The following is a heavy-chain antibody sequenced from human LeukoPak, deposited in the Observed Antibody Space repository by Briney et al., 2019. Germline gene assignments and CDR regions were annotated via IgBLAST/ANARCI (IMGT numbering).Heavy chain of an antibody. CDR1: GGSISSSYY. V-gene: IGHV4-39*07. CDR3: AREKRGGYDEIFDP. CDR2: KYYRGST. J-gene: IGHJ5*02. D-gene: IGHD5-12*01. Sequence: PSETLSLTCTVSGGSISSSYYWGWIRQPPGKGLEWIGNKYYRGSTYYNPSLKSRVSISGDTSKNQFSLKVRFVTAADTAVYYCAREKRGGYDEIFDPWGQGTLVIVSS.